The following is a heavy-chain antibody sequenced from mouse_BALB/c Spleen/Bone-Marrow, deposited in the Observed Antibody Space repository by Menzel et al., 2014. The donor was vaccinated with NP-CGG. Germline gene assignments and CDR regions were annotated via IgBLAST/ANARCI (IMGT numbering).Heavy chain of an antibody. V-gene: IGHV1S34*01. CDR2: ISYYSGAT. J-gene: IGHJ4*01. D-gene: IGHD2-12*01. CDR3: ARGGSYDEYYAMDY. CDR1: GYSFTGYY. Sequence: LVKTGASVKISCKASGYSFTGYYIHWVKQSHGKSLEWIGYISYYSGATNYNQKFKGKATFTVDTSSSTAYMQFNSLTSEDSAVYFCARGGSYDEYYAMDYWGQGTSVTVSS.